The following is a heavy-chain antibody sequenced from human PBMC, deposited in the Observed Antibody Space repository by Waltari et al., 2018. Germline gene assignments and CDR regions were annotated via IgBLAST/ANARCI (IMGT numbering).Heavy chain of an antibody. Sequence: QVQLVESGGGVVQPGRSLRLSCAASEFTFSSYAMHWVRQAPGKGLEWVAVISYNARNTYYVDSVKGRFTISRDNSKKTLDMQMNSLRPEDTAVYYCARDYCDRTNCHGMDVWGQGTTVTVSS. CDR1: EFTFSSYA. D-gene: IGHD4-17*01. CDR2: ISYNARNT. J-gene: IGHJ6*02. V-gene: IGHV3-30*04. CDR3: ARDYCDRTNCHGMDV.